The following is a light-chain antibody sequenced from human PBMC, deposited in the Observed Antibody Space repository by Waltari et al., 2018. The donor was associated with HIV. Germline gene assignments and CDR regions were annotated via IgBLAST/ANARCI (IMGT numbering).Light chain of an antibody. Sequence: DIVMTPSPDSLAVSLGERATINCKSSQSVLYSFTDNNYLAWYQQKPGQPPKLLIYCAYTRESGVPDRFSGSGSGTDFALTISSLQREDVAVYYCQQYYSTPWTFGQGTKVEIK. CDR3: QQYYSTPWT. CDR2: CAY. J-gene: IGKJ1*01. CDR1: QSVLYSFTDNNY. V-gene: IGKV4-1*01.